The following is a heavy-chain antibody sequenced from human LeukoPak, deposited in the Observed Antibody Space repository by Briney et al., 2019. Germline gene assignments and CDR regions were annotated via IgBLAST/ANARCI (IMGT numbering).Heavy chain of an antibody. Sequence: PGGSLRLSCAASGFTFSSYGMHWVRQAPGKGLEWVAVILSDGSKEFYTDSVKGRFTISRDNSKNTLYLQMNSLRAEDTAVYYCAKDLLYSLDYWGQGTLVTVSS. D-gene: IGHD6-13*01. V-gene: IGHV3-33*06. CDR2: ILSDGSKE. J-gene: IGHJ4*02. CDR3: AKDLLYSLDY. CDR1: GFTFSSYG.